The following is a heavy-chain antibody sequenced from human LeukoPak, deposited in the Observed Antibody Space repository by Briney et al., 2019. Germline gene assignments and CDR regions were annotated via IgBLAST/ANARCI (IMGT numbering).Heavy chain of an antibody. CDR3: AREVYIAAAREYYFDY. Sequence: PSETLSLTCTVSGGSIRSTSYYWGWIRQPPGKGLEWIGSIYHSGSTYYNPSLKSRVTISVDTSKNQFSLKLSSVTAADTAVYYCAREVYIAAAREYYFDYWGQGTLVTVSS. D-gene: IGHD6-13*01. J-gene: IGHJ4*02. CDR1: GGSIRSTSYY. CDR2: IYHSGST. V-gene: IGHV4-39*07.